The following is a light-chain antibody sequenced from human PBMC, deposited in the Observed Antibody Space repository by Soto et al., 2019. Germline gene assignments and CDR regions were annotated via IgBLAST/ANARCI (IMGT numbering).Light chain of an antibody. J-gene: IGKJ4*01. V-gene: IGKV3-11*01. CDR1: QSVDRY. CDR2: DTS. CDR3: QQRKFWPPLT. Sequence: EVVLTQSPATLSLSPGERATLSCRVSQSVDRYLAWYQQKPGQAPRLLIYDTSNRATGVPARFSGTGSGTDFTPPVSSLEPEDFGVYYCQQRKFWPPLTFGGGTKVEIK.